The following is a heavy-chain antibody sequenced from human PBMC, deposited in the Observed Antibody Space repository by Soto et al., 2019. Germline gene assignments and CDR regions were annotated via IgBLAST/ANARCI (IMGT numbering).Heavy chain of an antibody. V-gene: IGHV3-66*01. CDR2: SYTGGGT. CDR1: GFTVTSKY. Sequence: GGSLRLSCAASGFTVTSKYINWVRQAPGKGLEWVALSYTGGGTYYADSVKGRFTISRDNAKNTLYLQMNSLRAEDTAVYYCARDHGSGTYYAFDIWGQGTMVTVSS. J-gene: IGHJ3*02. CDR3: ARDHGSGTYYAFDI. D-gene: IGHD3-10*01.